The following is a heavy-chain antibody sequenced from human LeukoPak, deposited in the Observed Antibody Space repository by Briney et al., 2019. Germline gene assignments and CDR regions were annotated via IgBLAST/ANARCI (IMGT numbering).Heavy chain of an antibody. CDR3: ARAWFGELLSIDY. Sequence: GGSLRLSCAASGSTFSSYGMHWVRQAPGKGLEWVAVISYDGTNKYYADSVKGRFTISRDNSKNTLYLQMNSLRAEDTAVYYCARAWFGELLSIDYWGQGTLVTVSS. V-gene: IGHV3-30*19. CDR1: GSTFSSYG. D-gene: IGHD3-10*01. CDR2: ISYDGTNK. J-gene: IGHJ4*02.